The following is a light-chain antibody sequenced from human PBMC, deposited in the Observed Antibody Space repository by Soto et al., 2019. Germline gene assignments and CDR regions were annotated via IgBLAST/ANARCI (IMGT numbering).Light chain of an antibody. CDR3: QQYMSYA. J-gene: IGKJ1*01. V-gene: IGKV1-5*01. Sequence: DIQMTQSPSTLSASAGDRVTITCRASQSISSWLGWYQQKPGRAPKVLIFDASSLESGVSSRFSGSGSATEFPLTISSLQPDDFATYYCQQYMSYAFGQGTKVDIK. CDR1: QSISSW. CDR2: DAS.